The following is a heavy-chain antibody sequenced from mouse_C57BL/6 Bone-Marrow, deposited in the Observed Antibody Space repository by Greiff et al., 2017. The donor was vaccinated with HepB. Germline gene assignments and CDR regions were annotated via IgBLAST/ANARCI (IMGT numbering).Heavy chain of an antibody. V-gene: IGHV14-4*01. D-gene: IGHD1-1*02. Sequence: EVQLQQSGAELVRPGASVKLSCTASGFNIKDDYMHWVKQRPEQGLEWIGWIDPENGDTEYASKFQGKATITADTSSNTAYLQLSSLTSEDTAVYYCTTRGWCLDYWGQGTTLTVSS. CDR2: IDPENGDT. J-gene: IGHJ2*01. CDR3: TTRGWCLDY. CDR1: GFNIKDDY.